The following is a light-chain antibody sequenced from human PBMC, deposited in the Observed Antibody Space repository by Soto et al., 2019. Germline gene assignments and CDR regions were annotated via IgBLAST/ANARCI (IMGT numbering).Light chain of an antibody. J-gene: IGKJ1*01. V-gene: IGKV1-39*01. CDR2: GAS. Sequence: DIQMTQSPSSLSASVGDRVTLTCRASQSISSFLNWYQQKPGKAPKILIYGASSLQTGLPSRFSGSGSGTDFTLTISSLQPEDSATYYCQQSHSAWTFGQGTNVEI. CDR1: QSISSF. CDR3: QQSHSAWT.